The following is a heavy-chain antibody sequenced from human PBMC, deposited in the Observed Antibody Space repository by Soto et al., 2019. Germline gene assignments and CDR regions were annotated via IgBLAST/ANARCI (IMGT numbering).Heavy chain of an antibody. Sequence: SETLSLTCTVSGGSISSYYWSWIRQPPGKGLEWIGYIYYSGSTNYNPSLKSRVTISVDTSKNQFSLKLSSVTAADTAVYYCARVPRDFWSNYYGMDVWGQGTTVTVSS. V-gene: IGHV4-59*01. CDR2: IYYSGST. D-gene: IGHD3-3*01. CDR1: GGSISSYY. CDR3: ARVPRDFWSNYYGMDV. J-gene: IGHJ6*02.